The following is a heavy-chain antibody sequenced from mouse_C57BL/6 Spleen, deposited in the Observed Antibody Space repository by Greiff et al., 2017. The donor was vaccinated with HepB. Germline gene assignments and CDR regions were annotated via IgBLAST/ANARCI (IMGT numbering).Heavy chain of an antibody. Sequence: EVKLMESGEGLVKPGGSLKLSCAASGFTFSSYAMSWVRQTPEKRLEWVAYISSGGDYIDYADTVKGRITISRDNARNTLYLQMSSLKSEGTAMYYCTREAWFAYWGQGTLVTVSA. CDR3: TREAWFAY. CDR2: ISSGGDYI. J-gene: IGHJ3*01. CDR1: GFTFSSYA. V-gene: IGHV5-9-1*02.